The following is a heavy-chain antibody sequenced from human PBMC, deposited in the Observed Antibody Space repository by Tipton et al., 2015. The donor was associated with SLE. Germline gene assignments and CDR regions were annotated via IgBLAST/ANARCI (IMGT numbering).Heavy chain of an antibody. D-gene: IGHD1-1*01. CDR3: AREWKKYYGMDV. V-gene: IGHV4-34*01. J-gene: IGHJ6*02. CDR2: INHSGST. CDR1: GGSFSGYY. Sequence: TLSLTCAVYGGSFSGYYWSWIRQPPGKGLEWIGEINHSGSTNYNPSLKSRVTISVDTSKNQFSLKLSSVTAADTAVYYCAREWKKYYGMDVWGQGTTVTVSS.